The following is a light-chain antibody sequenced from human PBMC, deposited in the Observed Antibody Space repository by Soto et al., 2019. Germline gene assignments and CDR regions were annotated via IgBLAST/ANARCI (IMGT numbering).Light chain of an antibody. CDR1: SSDVGSYNL. CDR2: EGT. CDR3: CSYAGSSTWV. Sequence: QSALTQPASVSGSPGQSITISCTGTSSDVGSYNLVSWYQQHPGKAPKLMIYEGTKRPSGVSNRFSGSKSGITASLTISGLQVEDEAHYYTCSYAGSSTWVFGAGTKLTVL. V-gene: IGLV2-23*01. J-gene: IGLJ3*02.